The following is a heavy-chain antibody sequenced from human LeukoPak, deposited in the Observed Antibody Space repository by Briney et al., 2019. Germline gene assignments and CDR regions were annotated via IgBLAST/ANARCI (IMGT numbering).Heavy chain of an antibody. V-gene: IGHV4-39*02. J-gene: IGHJ4*02. CDR2: IHYSETT. CDR3: ARGPTYQPIDF. Sequence: SETLSLTCTVSGGSISSYYWGWIRQPPGKGLEWIASIHYSETTYYNPSLKSRVTISVDTSKNHFSLKLSSVTAADTAVYYCARGPTYQPIDFWGQGTLVTVSS. CDR1: GGSISSYY. D-gene: IGHD2-2*01.